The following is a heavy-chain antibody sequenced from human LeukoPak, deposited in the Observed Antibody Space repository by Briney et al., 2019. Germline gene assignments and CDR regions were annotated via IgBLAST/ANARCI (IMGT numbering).Heavy chain of an antibody. V-gene: IGHV1-69*13. D-gene: IGHD1-26*01. CDR3: ARESGSYHGNDY. Sequence: SVKVSCKASGGTFSSYAISWVRQAPGQGLEWMGGIIPIFGTANYAQKFQGRVTITADESTSTAYMELSSLRSEDTAVYYCARESGSYHGNDYWGQGTLVTVSP. CDR2: IIPIFGTA. J-gene: IGHJ4*02. CDR1: GGTFSSYA.